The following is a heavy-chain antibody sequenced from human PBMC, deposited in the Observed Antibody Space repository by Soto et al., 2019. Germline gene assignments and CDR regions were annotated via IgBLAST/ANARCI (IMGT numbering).Heavy chain of an antibody. Sequence: GSMGLGCVACGVSVRRSVMAWARKAQGKGLEYVSAISGGGNSTNYGNSVKGRFTISRDNSKNTLYLQMGSLRAEDMALYYCAREGAFVPAIRARGAFDIRRQRTMVTVSS. CDR1: GVSVRRSV. D-gene: IGHD2-21*02. V-gene: IGHV3-64*01. J-gene: IGHJ3*02. CDR2: ISGGGNST. CDR3: AREGAFVPAIRARGAFDI.